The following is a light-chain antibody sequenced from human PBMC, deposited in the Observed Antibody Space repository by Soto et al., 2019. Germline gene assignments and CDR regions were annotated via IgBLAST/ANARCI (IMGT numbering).Light chain of an antibody. Sequence: QSVLTQPPSVSAAPGQKVTISCSGSSSNIGGNSVSWYQQLPGTAPKLLIYDDNKRPSGIPDRFSGSKSGTSATLGITGFQTGDEADYYCGSWDSSMSVYVFGTGIKV. V-gene: IGLV1-51*01. CDR3: GSWDSSMSVYV. J-gene: IGLJ1*01. CDR2: DDN. CDR1: SSNIGGNS.